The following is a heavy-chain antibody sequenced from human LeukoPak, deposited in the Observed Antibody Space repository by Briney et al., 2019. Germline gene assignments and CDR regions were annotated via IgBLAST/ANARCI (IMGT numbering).Heavy chain of an antibody. CDR1: GFTFSSYS. D-gene: IGHD3-9*01. J-gene: IGHJ4*02. V-gene: IGHV3-30-3*01. Sequence: PGGSLRLSCAASGFTFSSYSMHWVRQAPGKGLEWLSVISYDGISKYFADSVKGRFTISRDNSENTLYLQLNSLRVEDTAVYYCARDRLHYDSLTGYPADWGQGTLVTVSS. CDR3: ARDRLHYDSLTGYPAD. CDR2: ISYDGISK.